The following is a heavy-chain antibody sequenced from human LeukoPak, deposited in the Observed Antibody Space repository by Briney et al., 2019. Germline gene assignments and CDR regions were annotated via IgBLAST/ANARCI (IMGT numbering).Heavy chain of an antibody. D-gene: IGHD5-18*01. CDR2: INTNTGNP. Sequence: GASVKVSCKASGYTFTSYAMNWVRQAPGQGLEWMGWINTNTGNPTYAQGFTGRFVFSLDTSVSTAYLQISSLKAEDTAVYYCARARPGYSYAPRPFDAFDIWGQGTMVTVSS. V-gene: IGHV7-4-1*02. J-gene: IGHJ3*02. CDR3: ARARPGYSYAPRPFDAFDI. CDR1: GYTFTSYA.